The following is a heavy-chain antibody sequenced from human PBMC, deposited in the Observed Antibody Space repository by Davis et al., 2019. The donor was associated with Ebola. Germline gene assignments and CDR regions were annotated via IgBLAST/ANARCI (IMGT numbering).Heavy chain of an antibody. CDR3: ARSGGDWYFDL. Sequence: MPSETLSLTCTVSGGSISTYYWSWIRQSPGKGLEWIGYIYYSGSTNYNPSLKSRVTMSVDTSKNQFSLKLSSVTAADTAVYYCARSGGDWYFDLWSRGTLVTFSS. CDR1: GGSISTYY. D-gene: IGHD3-10*01. J-gene: IGHJ2*01. CDR2: IYYSGST. V-gene: IGHV4-59*01.